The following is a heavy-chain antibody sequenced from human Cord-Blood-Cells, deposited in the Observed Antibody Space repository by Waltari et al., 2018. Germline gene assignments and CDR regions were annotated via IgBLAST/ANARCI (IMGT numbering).Heavy chain of an antibody. D-gene: IGHD6-13*01. J-gene: IGHJ4*02. CDR3: ARHVDSSSWLFDY. V-gene: IGHV4-39*07. CDR2: IYYSGST. CDR1: GGSISSSSYY. Sequence: QLQLQESGPGLVKPSETLSLTCTVSGGSISSSSYYWGWIRQPPGKGLEWIGSIYYSGSTCYNPALKSRVTISVDTSKNQFSLKLSSVTAADTAVYYCARHVDSSSWLFDYWGQGTLVTVSS.